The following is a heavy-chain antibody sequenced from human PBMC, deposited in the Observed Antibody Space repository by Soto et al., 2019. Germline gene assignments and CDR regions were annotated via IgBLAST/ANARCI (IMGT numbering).Heavy chain of an antibody. D-gene: IGHD1-20*01. CDR2: MNPNSGNT. V-gene: IGHV1-8*01. CDR1: GYTFTSYD. Sequence: ASVKVSCKASGYTFTSYDINWVRQATGQGLEWMGWMNPNSGNTGYAQKFQGRVTMTRNTSISTAYMELSSLRSEDTAVYYCARGQTDNYYYYYYMDVWGKGTTVTVSS. J-gene: IGHJ6*03. CDR3: ARGQTDNYYYYYYMDV.